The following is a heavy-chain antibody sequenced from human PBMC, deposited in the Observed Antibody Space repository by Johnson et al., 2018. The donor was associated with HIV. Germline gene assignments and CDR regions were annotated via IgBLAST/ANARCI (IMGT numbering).Heavy chain of an antibody. D-gene: IGHD4-23*01. J-gene: IGHJ3*01. CDR3: ARDPPYGGNPSAFDV. CDR2: ISYDGSNK. CDR1: GFTFSSYG. V-gene: IGHV3-30*03. Sequence: VESGGGVVQPGRSLRLSCAASGFTFSSYGMHWVRQAPGKGLEWVAVISYDGSNKYYADSVKGRFTISRDNSKDTLYLQMHSLRPEDTALYYCARDPPYGGNPSAFDVWGQGTMVTVSS.